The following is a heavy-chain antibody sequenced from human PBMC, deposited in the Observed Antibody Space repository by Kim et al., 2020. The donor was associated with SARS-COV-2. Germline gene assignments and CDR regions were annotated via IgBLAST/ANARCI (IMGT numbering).Heavy chain of an antibody. J-gene: IGHJ5*02. CDR2: IIPMLGTT. D-gene: IGHD3-22*01. CDR1: GITFSDTA. Sequence: SEKVSCEVSGITFSDTAISWVRQAPGQGLEWVGRIIPMLGTTNYARKFQGRVRITADKSTNTAFMEVNTLKSEDTAVYYCARDPDFYDSGGYYYGSWFDPWGQGTLVTVSS. V-gene: IGHV1-69*04. CDR3: ARDPDFYDSGGYYYGSWFDP.